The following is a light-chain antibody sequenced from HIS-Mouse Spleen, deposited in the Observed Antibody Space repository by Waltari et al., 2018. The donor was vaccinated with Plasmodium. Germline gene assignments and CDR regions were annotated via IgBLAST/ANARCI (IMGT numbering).Light chain of an antibody. CDR1: QSVSSN. V-gene: IGKV3-15*01. J-gene: IGKJ3*01. Sequence: EIVLTQSPATLSVSPGERATLSCRARQSVSSNLAWYQQKPGQAPRLLIYAASTSATGIPASFSGSGSGTEFTFTISSLQSEDFAVYYGQQYSNWPFPVGAGTKVDIK. CDR2: AAS. CDR3: QQYSNWPFP.